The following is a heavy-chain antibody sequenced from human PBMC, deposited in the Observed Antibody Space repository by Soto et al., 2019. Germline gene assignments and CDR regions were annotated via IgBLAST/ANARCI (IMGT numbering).Heavy chain of an antibody. Sequence: QVQLVQSGAEVKKPGSSVKVSCKASGGTFTTYAITWVRQAPGQGPEWMGGIIPLFGKATYAQKFQGRVTITADGSTTTAYMELTSLRFEDSAVYFCAIPQSVNFYFDSWCQGTLVTVSS. J-gene: IGHJ4*02. D-gene: IGHD1-7*01. CDR1: GGTFTTYA. CDR3: AIPQSVNFYFDS. CDR2: IIPLFGKA. V-gene: IGHV1-69*12.